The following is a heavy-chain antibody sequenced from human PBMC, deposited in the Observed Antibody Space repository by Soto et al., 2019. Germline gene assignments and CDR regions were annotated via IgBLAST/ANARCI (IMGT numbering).Heavy chain of an antibody. CDR1: GFTFSSYE. CDR3: AKDLLWFGELLIYYYYYGMDV. V-gene: IGHV3-48*03. CDR2: ISSSGSTI. D-gene: IGHD3-10*01. J-gene: IGHJ6*02. Sequence: EVQLVESGGGLVQPGGSLRLSCAASGFTFSSYEMNWVRQAPGKGLEWVSYISSSGSTIYYADSVKGRFTISRDNAKNTLYLQMNSLRAEDTAVYYCAKDLLWFGELLIYYYYYGMDVWGQGTTVTVSS.